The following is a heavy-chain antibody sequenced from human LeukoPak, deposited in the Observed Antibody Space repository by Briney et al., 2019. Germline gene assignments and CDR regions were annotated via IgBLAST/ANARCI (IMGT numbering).Heavy chain of an antibody. J-gene: IGHJ3*02. CDR2: IYYSGST. Sequence: SETLSLTCTVSGGSISSYYWSWIRQPPGKGLEWIGYIYYSGSTNYNPSLKSRVTISVDTSKNQFSLKLSSVTAADTAVYYCAREATDTAMATGAFDIWGQGTMVTVSS. D-gene: IGHD5-18*01. CDR1: GGSISSYY. V-gene: IGHV4-59*01. CDR3: AREATDTAMATGAFDI.